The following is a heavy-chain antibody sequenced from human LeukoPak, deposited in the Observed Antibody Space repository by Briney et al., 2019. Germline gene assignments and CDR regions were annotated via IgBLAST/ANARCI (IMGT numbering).Heavy chain of an antibody. CDR1: GGSISRYY. V-gene: IGHV4-59*01. J-gene: IGHJ6*03. CDR2: IYYSGST. Sequence: SETLSLTCSVSGGSISRYYWTWIRQPPGKGLEWIGYIYYSGSTNYNPSLKSRVTISVDTSKNQFSLKLSSVTAADTAVYYCARAGRGYNYGFVPSELDYYYYYMDVRGKGTTVTVSS. D-gene: IGHD5-18*01. CDR3: ARAGRGYNYGFVPSELDYYYYYMDV.